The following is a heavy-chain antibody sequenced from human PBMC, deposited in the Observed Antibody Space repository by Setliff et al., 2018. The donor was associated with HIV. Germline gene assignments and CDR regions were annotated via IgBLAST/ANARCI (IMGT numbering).Heavy chain of an antibody. CDR3: ARENSGYRAFDY. CDR1: GYRLTGFA. D-gene: IGHD3-22*01. Sequence: GASVKVSCKASGYRLTGFAIHWVRQAPGQRFEWMGWINAGTGNTKYSQKFQDRVTISRDIHANTAYMELSSLRSEDTAIYYCARENSGYRAFDYWGQATLVTVSS. V-gene: IGHV1-3*01. CDR2: INAGTGNT. J-gene: IGHJ4*02.